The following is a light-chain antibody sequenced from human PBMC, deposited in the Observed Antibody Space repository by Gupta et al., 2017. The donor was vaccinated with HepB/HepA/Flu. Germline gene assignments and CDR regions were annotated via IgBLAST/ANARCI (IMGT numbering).Light chain of an antibody. J-gene: IGKJ2*04. V-gene: IGKV3-11*01. Sequence: EIVLTQSPATLSLSPGERATLSCRASQSVSSYLAWYQQKPGQAPRLLIYDASNRATGIPARFSGSGSGTXFTRTIXSLEPEDFAVYYCQQRSNWPCSFGXGTKLEIK. CDR1: QSVSSY. CDR3: QQRSNWPCS. CDR2: DAS.